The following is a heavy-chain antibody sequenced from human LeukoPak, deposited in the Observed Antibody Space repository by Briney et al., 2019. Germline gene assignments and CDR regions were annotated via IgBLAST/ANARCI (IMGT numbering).Heavy chain of an antibody. Sequence: SETLSLTCTVSGGSISSGGYYWSWIRQHPGKGLEWIGYIYYSGSNYYNPSLKSRVTISVDTSKNQFSLKLSSVTAADTAVYYCARGGTNIVVVVAADWFDPWGQGTLVTVSS. CDR1: GGSISSGGYY. J-gene: IGHJ5*02. V-gene: IGHV4-31*03. CDR2: IYYSGSN. CDR3: ARGGTNIVVVVAADWFDP. D-gene: IGHD2-15*01.